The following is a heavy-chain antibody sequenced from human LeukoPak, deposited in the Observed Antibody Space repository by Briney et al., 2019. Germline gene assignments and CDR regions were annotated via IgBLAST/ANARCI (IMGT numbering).Heavy chain of an antibody. CDR1: GFTFDDYA. Sequence: GGSLRLSCAASGFTFDDYAMHWVRQAPGKGLEWVAVISYDGSNKYYADSVKGRFTISRDNSKNTLYLQMNSLRAEDTAVYYCARVRSSSIKSMGYWGQGTLVTVSS. CDR3: ARVRSSSIKSMGY. CDR2: ISYDGSNK. D-gene: IGHD6-13*01. J-gene: IGHJ4*02. V-gene: IGHV3-30-3*01.